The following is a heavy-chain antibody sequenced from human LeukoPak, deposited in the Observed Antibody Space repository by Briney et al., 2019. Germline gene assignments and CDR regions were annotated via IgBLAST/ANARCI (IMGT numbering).Heavy chain of an antibody. Sequence: GASVKVSCKASGGTFTSYAISWLRQAPGQGLEWMGGIIPIFGTANYAQKFQGRVTITADESTSTAYMELSSLRSEDTAVYYCGRGSGGRDAFDIWGQGTMVTVSS. J-gene: IGHJ3*02. CDR2: IIPIFGTA. CDR3: GRGSGGRDAFDI. CDR1: GGTFTSYA. V-gene: IGHV1-69*13. D-gene: IGHD4-23*01.